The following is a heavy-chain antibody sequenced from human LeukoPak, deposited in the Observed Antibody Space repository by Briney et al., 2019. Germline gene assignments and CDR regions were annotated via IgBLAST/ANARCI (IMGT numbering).Heavy chain of an antibody. J-gene: IGHJ5*02. CDR3: ASVRFSSSFYWFDP. CDR1: GGTFSSYT. V-gene: IGHV1-69*05. D-gene: IGHD6-6*01. CDR2: IIPIFGTA. Sequence: SVKVSCKASGGTFSSYTISWVRQAPGQGLEWMGGIIPIFGTANYAQKFQGRVTITTDESTSTAYMELSSLRSEDTAVYYCASVRFSSSFYWFDPWGQGTLVTVSS.